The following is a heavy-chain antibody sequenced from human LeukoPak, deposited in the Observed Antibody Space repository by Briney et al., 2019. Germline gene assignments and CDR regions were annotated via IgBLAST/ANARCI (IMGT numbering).Heavy chain of an antibody. Sequence: LETLSLTCTVSGVSISNYYWSWIRQPPGKGLEWLAYIHSSGSTNYNPSLKSRVTISVDMSKNQFSLKLASLTTADTAIYYCARAVSVTAAGPGYWGQGTLVTVSS. CDR2: IHSSGST. V-gene: IGHV4-59*01. CDR3: ARAVSVTAAGPGY. D-gene: IGHD6-13*01. CDR1: GVSISNYY. J-gene: IGHJ4*02.